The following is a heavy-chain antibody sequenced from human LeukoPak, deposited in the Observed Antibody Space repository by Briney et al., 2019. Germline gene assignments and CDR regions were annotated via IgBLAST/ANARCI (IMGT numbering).Heavy chain of an antibody. J-gene: IGHJ5*02. D-gene: IGHD6-13*01. CDR2: IYHSGST. Sequence: PSQTLSLTCTVSGGSISSGGYYWSWIRQPPGKGLEWIGYIYHSGSTYYNPSLKSRVTISVDRSKNQFSLKLSSVTAADTAVYYCAREGAAAGRHWFDPWGQGTLVTVSS. CDR3: AREGAAAGRHWFDP. CDR1: GGSISSGGYY. V-gene: IGHV4-30-2*01.